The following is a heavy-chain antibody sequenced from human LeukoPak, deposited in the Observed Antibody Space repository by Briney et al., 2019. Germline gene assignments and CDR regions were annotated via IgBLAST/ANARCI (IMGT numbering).Heavy chain of an antibody. CDR3: GKGTAGGVINWGIDY. V-gene: IGHV3-7*01. CDR1: GFTFSSHC. CDR2: IKQDGSEK. Sequence: GGSLRLSCAASGFTFSSHCMNWARQAPGKGLEWVANIKQDGSEKYYVDSVKGRFTISRDNAKNSLYLQMNSLRAEDTAVYYCGKGTAGGVINWGIDYWGQGTLVTVSS. J-gene: IGHJ4*02. D-gene: IGHD3-16*02.